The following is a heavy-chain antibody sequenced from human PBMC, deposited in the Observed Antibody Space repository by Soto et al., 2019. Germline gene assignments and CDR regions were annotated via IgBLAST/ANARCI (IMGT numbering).Heavy chain of an antibody. CDR2: IYWNDDK. CDR1: GFSLTTSGVS. CDR3: AYRVGSRGSFDY. V-gene: IGHV2-5*01. J-gene: IGHJ4*02. D-gene: IGHD6-25*01. Sequence: QITLKESGPTLVKPPQTLTLTCTFSGFSLTTSGVSVGWIRQPPGKALEWLASIYWNDDKRYSPSLKSRLTLTKDNSKKQVVLTLTNMDPVATATYYCAYRVGSRGSFDYWGQGTLVTVSS.